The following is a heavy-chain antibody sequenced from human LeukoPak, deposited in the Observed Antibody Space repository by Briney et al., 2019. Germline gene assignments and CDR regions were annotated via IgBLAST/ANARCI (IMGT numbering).Heavy chain of an antibody. CDR3: AGAQSRYCSSTTCYLNWFDP. J-gene: IGHJ5*02. D-gene: IGHD2-2*01. Sequence: SETLSLTRTVSGGSISSHYWSWIRQPPGKGLEWIGYIYDSGSSNYNPSLKSRVTISVDTSKNQFSLNLSSVTAVDTAIYYCAGAQSRYCSSTTCYLNWFDPWGQGTLVTVSS. V-gene: IGHV4-59*11. CDR1: GGSISSHY. CDR2: IYDSGSS.